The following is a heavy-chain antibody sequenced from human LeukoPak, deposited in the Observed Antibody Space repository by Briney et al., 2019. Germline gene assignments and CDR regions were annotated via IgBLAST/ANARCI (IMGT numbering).Heavy chain of an antibody. D-gene: IGHD2-15*01. V-gene: IGHV1-24*01. Sequence: ASVKVSCKVSGYTLTELSMHWVRQAPGKGLEWMGGFDPEDGETIYAQKFQGRVTMTTDTSTSTAYMELRSLRSDDTAVYYCARGEVAGRSGLTDYWGQGTLVTVSS. CDR1: GYTLTELS. CDR2: FDPEDGET. CDR3: ARGEVAGRSGLTDY. J-gene: IGHJ4*02.